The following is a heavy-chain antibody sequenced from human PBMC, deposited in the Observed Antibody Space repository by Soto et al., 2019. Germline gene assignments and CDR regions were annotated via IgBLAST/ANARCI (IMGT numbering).Heavy chain of an antibody. D-gene: IGHD3-10*01. Sequence: QLQLQESGPGLVKPSETLSLTCTVSGGSITSSSYYWGWIRQPPGKGLEWIGSIYFSGSTYYNTSLKSRATISVDTSKIQFSLNLSSVTAADTAVYYCARLEGTMIRGIIIKRYYYYVDVWGRGTSVTVSS. J-gene: IGHJ6*03. V-gene: IGHV4-39*01. CDR2: IYFSGST. CDR1: GGSITSSSYY. CDR3: ARLEGTMIRGIIIKRYYYYVDV.